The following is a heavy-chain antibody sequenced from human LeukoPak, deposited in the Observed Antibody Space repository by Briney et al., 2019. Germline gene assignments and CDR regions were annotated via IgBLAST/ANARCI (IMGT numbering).Heavy chain of an antibody. V-gene: IGHV3-30*04. CDR2: ISFHGTDT. CDR3: ARQESRNYYFEGLDY. Sequence: GTSLRLSCAASGFTFISYAIHWVRQAPGKGLEWVAVISFHGTDTFYADSVKGRFTISRDNSKNTLYLQMSSLRGDDTAVYYCARQESRNYYFEGLDYWGQGTLVTVSS. CDR1: GFTFISYA. J-gene: IGHJ4*02. D-gene: IGHD3-22*01.